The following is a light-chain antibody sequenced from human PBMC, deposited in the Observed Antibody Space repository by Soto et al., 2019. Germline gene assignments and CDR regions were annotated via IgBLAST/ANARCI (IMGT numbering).Light chain of an antibody. V-gene: IGKV3-20*01. CDR2: GVS. Sequence: EIVLTQSPGTLSLSPGESAALSCRASQTVNSYFLAWYQQKRGQAPRLLIYGVSTRAAGIPDRFSGSGSGTDFTLTISGLEPEDFAVYYCQQYDSSVWTFGQGTEVEIK. CDR3: QQYDSSVWT. J-gene: IGKJ1*01. CDR1: QTVNSYF.